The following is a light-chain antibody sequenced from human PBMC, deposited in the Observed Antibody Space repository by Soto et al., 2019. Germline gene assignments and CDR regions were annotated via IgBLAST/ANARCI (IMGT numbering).Light chain of an antibody. CDR2: EDN. CDR1: SGSIASNY. V-gene: IGLV6-57*04. Sequence: VTQPHSVSESPGKTVTISCTRSSGSIASNYVQWYQQRPGSAPTTLIYEDNQRPSGVPDRFSGSIDSSSNSASLTISGLETEDEADYYCQSYDSSDHEVVFGGGTKLTVL. J-gene: IGLJ3*02. CDR3: QSYDSSDHEVV.